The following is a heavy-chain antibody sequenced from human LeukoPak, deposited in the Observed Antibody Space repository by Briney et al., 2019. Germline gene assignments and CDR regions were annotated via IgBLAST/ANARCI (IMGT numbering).Heavy chain of an antibody. V-gene: IGHV4-59*06. CDR3: ARGRYYYGSGDTPDY. CDR2: IYYSGST. J-gene: IGHJ4*02. CDR1: GGSISSYY. D-gene: IGHD3-10*01. Sequence: SETLSLTCTVSGGSISSYYWSWIRQHPGKGLEWIGYIYYSGSTYYNPSLKSRVTISVDTSKNQFSLKLSSVTAADTAVYYCARGRYYYGSGDTPDYWGQGTLVTVSS.